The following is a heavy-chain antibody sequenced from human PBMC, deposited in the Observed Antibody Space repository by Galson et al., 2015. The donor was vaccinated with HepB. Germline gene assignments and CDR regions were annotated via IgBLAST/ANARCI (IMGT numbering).Heavy chain of an antibody. J-gene: IGHJ6*02. D-gene: IGHD6-13*01. Sequence: SLRLSCAASGFTFSSYGMHWVRQAPGKGLEWVAVIWYDGSNEYNADSVKGRFTISRDNSKNMLYLQMNSLRAEDTAVYYCARVYSSYGMDVWGQGTTVTVSS. V-gene: IGHV3-33*01. CDR2: IWYDGSNE. CDR3: ARVYSSYGMDV. CDR1: GFTFSSYG.